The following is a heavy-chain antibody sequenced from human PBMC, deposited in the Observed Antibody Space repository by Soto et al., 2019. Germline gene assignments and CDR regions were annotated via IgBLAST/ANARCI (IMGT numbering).Heavy chain of an antibody. CDR2: ISAYNGNT. CDR3: ARAPGRYDILTGYYAPPDDAFDI. Sequence: ASVKVSCKASGYTFTSYGISWVRQAPGQGLEWMGWISAYNGNTNYAQKLQGRVTMTTDTSTSAAYMELRSLRSDDTAVYYCARAPGRYDILTGYYAPPDDAFDIWGQGTMVTV. V-gene: IGHV1-18*01. CDR1: GYTFTSYG. D-gene: IGHD3-9*01. J-gene: IGHJ3*02.